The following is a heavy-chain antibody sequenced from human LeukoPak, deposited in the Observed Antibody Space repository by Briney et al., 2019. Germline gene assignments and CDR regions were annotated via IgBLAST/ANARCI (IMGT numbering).Heavy chain of an antibody. CDR2: IYYSGST. Sequence: SETLSLTCTASGGSISSSSYYWGWIRQPPGKGLEWIGSIYYSGSTYYNPSLKSRVTISVDTSKNQFSLKLSSVTAADTAVYYCASLTGSSAYYFDYWGQGTLVAVSS. CDR3: ASLTGSSAYYFDY. V-gene: IGHV4-39*01. J-gene: IGHJ4*02. D-gene: IGHD6-13*01. CDR1: GGSISSSSYY.